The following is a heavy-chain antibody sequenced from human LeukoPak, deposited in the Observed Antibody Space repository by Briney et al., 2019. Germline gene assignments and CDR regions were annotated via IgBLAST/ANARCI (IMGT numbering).Heavy chain of an antibody. D-gene: IGHD6-19*01. J-gene: IGHJ4*02. CDR3: AKDTSGWAYYFDY. Sequence: PGRSLRLSCAASGFTFSSYGMHWVRQAPGKGLEWVAVVSHDGGNKNYADSVKGRFTISRDNSKNTLYLQMNSLRAEDTAVYYCAKDTSGWAYYFDYWGQGTLVTVSS. V-gene: IGHV3-30*18. CDR2: VSHDGGNK. CDR1: GFTFSSYG.